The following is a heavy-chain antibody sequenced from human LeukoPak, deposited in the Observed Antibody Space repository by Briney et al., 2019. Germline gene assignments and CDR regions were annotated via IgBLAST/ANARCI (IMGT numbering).Heavy chain of an antibody. CDR3: AKDQGSSSWYYYYYGMDV. CDR1: GFTFSSYG. Sequence: AGGSLRLSCAASGFTFSSYGMHWVRQAPGKGLEWVAVIWYDGSNKYYADSVKGRFTISRDNSKNTLYLQMNSLRAEDTAVYYCAKDQGSSSWYYYYYGMDVWGQGTTVTVSS. V-gene: IGHV3-33*06. J-gene: IGHJ6*02. D-gene: IGHD6-13*01. CDR2: IWYDGSNK.